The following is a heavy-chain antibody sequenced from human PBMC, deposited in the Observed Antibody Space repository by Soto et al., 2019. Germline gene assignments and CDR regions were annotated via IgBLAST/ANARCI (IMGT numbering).Heavy chain of an antibody. D-gene: IGHD5-18*01. V-gene: IGHV1-69*13. Sequence: SVKVSCKASGGTFSSYAISWVRQAAGQGLEWMGGIIPIFGTANYAQKFQGRVTITAEESTSTAYMELSSLRSEDTAVYYCARQLSGYSYGPIPNWFDPWGQGTLVTVSS. CDR3: ARQLSGYSYGPIPNWFDP. CDR1: GGTFSSYA. CDR2: IIPIFGTA. J-gene: IGHJ5*02.